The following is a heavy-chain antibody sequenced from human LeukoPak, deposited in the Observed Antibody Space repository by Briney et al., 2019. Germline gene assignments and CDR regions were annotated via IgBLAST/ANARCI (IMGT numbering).Heavy chain of an antibody. J-gene: IGHJ4*02. CDR1: GFTFNSYA. D-gene: IGHD3-9*01. CDR3: ARVLHYDILTGYLQFDY. Sequence: GRSLRLSCAASGFTFNSYAMHWVRQAPGKGLEWVAVIPYDGSNKYYADSVKGRFTISRDNSKNTLYLQMNSLRAEDTAVYYCARVLHYDILTGYLQFDYWGQGTLVTVSS. V-gene: IGHV3-30*04. CDR2: IPYDGSNK.